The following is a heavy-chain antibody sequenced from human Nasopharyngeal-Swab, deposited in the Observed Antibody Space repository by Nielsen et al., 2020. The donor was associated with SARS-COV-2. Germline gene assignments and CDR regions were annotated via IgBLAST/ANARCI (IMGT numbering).Heavy chain of an antibody. D-gene: IGHD3-22*01. CDR2: IKSDGSTT. Sequence: GESLKISCAASGFTFSSYWMHWVRQAPGKGLVWVSRIKSDGSTTNYADSVKGRFTISRDNAKNTLYLQMHNLRAEDTAVYYCARDDSSPHVGAFDIWGQGTMVTVSS. J-gene: IGHJ3*02. CDR3: ARDDSSPHVGAFDI. CDR1: GFTFSSYW. V-gene: IGHV3-74*01.